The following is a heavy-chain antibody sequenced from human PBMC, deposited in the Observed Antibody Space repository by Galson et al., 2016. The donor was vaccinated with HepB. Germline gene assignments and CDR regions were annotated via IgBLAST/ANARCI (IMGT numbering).Heavy chain of an antibody. V-gene: IGHV3-23*01. Sequence: SLRLSCAASGFTFSSYAMNWVRQAPGKGLEWVSTISGSETTSYADSMKGRFTISRDNSKNTLFLQMNSLRVEDMAVYYCAKGSDYYGWGSYPSYFDYWGQGPLVTVSS. J-gene: IGHJ4*02. CDR3: AKGSDYYGWGSYPSYFDY. CDR1: GFTFSSYA. D-gene: IGHD3-10*01. CDR2: ISGSETT.